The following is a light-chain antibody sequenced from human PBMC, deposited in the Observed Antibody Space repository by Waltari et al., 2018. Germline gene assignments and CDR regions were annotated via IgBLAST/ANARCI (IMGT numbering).Light chain of an antibody. J-gene: IGLJ1*01. CDR1: SSDVGTYNR. CDR3: SSYTRSSTYG. V-gene: IGLV2-18*02. CDR2: EVR. Sequence: QSALTQPPSVSGSPGQSVTISCTGTSSDVGTYNRVSWYQQPPGTAPRLMIYEVRNRPSGVPHRFSGSKTCNTASLTISGLQAEDEADYYCSSYTRSSTYGFGTGTKVTVL.